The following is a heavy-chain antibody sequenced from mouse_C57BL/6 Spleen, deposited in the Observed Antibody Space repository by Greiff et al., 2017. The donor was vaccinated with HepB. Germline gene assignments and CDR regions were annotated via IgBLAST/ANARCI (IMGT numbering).Heavy chain of an antibody. CDR3: ARTYYGNSWFAY. CDR1: GFTFSDYG. CDR2: ISSGSSTI. D-gene: IGHD2-10*01. J-gene: IGHJ3*01. Sequence: DVKLVESGGGLVKPGGSLKLSCAASGFTFSDYGMHWVRQAPEKGLEWVAYISSGSSTIYYADTVKGRFTISRDNAKNTLFLQMTSLRSEDTAMYYCARTYYGNSWFAYWGQGTLVTVSA. V-gene: IGHV5-17*01.